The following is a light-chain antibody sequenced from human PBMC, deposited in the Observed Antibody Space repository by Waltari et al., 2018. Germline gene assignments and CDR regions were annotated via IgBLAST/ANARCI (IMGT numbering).Light chain of an antibody. V-gene: IGKV1-5*03. CDR3: QQYNSHSRT. J-gene: IGKJ1*01. Sequence: DIKMTQSPSTLSASVGDRVTIPSRASQSLNTWLAWYQQKPGKAPKLLIYKASTLQSGVPSRFSGSGSGTEFTLTISSLQPDDSATYYCQQYNSHSRTFGQGTKVEI. CDR2: KAS. CDR1: QSLNTW.